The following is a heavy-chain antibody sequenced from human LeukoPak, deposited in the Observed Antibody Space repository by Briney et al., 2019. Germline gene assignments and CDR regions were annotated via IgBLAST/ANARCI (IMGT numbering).Heavy chain of an antibody. V-gene: IGHV4-59*08. Sequence: SETLSLTCTVSGGSISSYYWSWIRQPPGKGLEWIGYIYYSGSTNYNPSLKSRVTISVDTSKNQFSLKLSSVTAADTAVYYCARVGGCGGDCYSYNWFDPWGQGTLVTVSS. CDR2: IYYSGST. J-gene: IGHJ5*02. D-gene: IGHD2-21*02. CDR1: GGSISSYY. CDR3: ARVGGCGGDCYSYNWFDP.